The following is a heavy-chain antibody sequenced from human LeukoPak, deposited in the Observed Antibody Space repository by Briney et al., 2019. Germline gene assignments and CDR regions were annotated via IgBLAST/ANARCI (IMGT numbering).Heavy chain of an antibody. CDR2: VYYNGIT. Sequence: SETLSLTCTVSGVSISSYFWSWIGKPPGKGLEWIGYVYYNGITTYNPSLKSRVSISLATSKTQFSLKLNSVTATDTAVYYCASQLGGTTFHWGQGTLVTVSS. J-gene: IGHJ4*02. CDR3: ASQLGGTTFH. D-gene: IGHD1-1*01. CDR1: GVSISSYF. V-gene: IGHV4-59*08.